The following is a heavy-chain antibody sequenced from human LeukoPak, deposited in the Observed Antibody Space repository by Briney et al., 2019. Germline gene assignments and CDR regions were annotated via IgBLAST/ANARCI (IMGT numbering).Heavy chain of an antibody. CDR1: GFTFSTYA. J-gene: IGHJ6*03. D-gene: IGHD6-13*01. CDR3: ARGGAAAGGGRYYYYYMDV. Sequence: GGSLRLSCAASGFTFSTYAMTWVRQAPGKGLEWVSSFSGNGGPTYYADSVKGRFTISRDDSKSTLYLQMNSLRAEDTAVYYCARGGAAAGGGRYYYYYMDVWGKGTTVTVSS. CDR2: FSGNGGPT. V-gene: IGHV3-23*01.